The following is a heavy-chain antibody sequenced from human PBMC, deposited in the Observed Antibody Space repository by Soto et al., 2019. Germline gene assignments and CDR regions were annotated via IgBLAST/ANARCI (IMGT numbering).Heavy chain of an antibody. CDR3: ARAMVRGDIIPPFDY. V-gene: IGHV4-31*03. D-gene: IGHD3-10*01. CDR2: IYYSGST. Sequence: QVQLQESGPGLVKPSQTLSLTCTVSGGSISSGGYYWSWIRQHPGKGLEWIGYIYYSGSTYYNPSLKSRVTRSVDTSKNQFALKLSSVTAADTAVYYCARAMVRGDIIPPFDYWGQGTLVTVSS. CDR1: GGSISSGGYY. J-gene: IGHJ4*02.